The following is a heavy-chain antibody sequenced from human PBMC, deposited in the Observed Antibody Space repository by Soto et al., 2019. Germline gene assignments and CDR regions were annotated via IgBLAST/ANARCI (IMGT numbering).Heavy chain of an antibody. J-gene: IGHJ6*03. V-gene: IGHV1-8*01. CDR2: MNPNSGNR. Sequence: QVQLVQSGAEVKKPGASVKVSCKASGYTFTSYDINWVRQATGQGLEWMGWMNPNSGNRGYAQKFQGRVTMTRNTSISTAYMELSSLRSEDTAVYYCARVHGDYYYYYYYMDVWGKGTTVTVSS. CDR3: ARVHGDYYYYYYYMDV. CDR1: GYTFTSYD. D-gene: IGHD4-17*01.